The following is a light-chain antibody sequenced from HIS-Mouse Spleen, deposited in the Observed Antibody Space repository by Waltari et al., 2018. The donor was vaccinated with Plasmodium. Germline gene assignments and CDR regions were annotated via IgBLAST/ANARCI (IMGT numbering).Light chain of an antibody. CDR2: EDS. J-gene: IGLJ3*02. CDR1: ALPKQY. CDR3: YSTDSSGNHRV. V-gene: IGLV3-10*01. Sequence: SYELTQPPSVSVSPGHTARSTYSGDALPKQYAYWYQQKYGQAPVLVIYEDSKRHSGIPERFSGSSSGTMATLTISGAQVEDEADYYCYSTDSSGNHRVFGGGTKLTVL.